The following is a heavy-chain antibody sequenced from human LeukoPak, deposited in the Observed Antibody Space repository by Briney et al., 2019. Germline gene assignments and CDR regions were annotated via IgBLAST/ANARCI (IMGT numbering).Heavy chain of an antibody. D-gene: IGHD3-16*01. V-gene: IGHV3-74*01. CDR2: IHSDGSST. J-gene: IGHJ5*02. Sequence: GGSLRLSCAASGFTFSNYWMHWVRQAPGKGLVWVSRIHSDGSSTSYADSVKGRFTTSRDNAKNKLFLQMNSLRAEDTAVYYCARGARSFGTMTTGLRGLQTARAFDPWGQGTLVTVSS. CDR3: ARGARSFGTMTTGLRGLQTARAFDP. CDR1: GFTFSNYW.